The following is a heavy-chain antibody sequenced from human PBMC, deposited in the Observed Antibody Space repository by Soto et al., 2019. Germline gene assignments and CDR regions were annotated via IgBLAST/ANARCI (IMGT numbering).Heavy chain of an antibody. CDR1: GFTFSSYS. D-gene: IGHD3-10*01. J-gene: IGHJ6*02. V-gene: IGHV3-48*02. Sequence: GGSLRLSCAASGFTFSSYSMNWVRQAPGKGLEWVSYISSSSSTIYYADSVKGRFTISRDNAKNSLYLQMNSLRDEDTAVYYCARGHYGSGSYLYYYYYGMDVWGQGTTVTVSS. CDR3: ARGHYGSGSYLYYYYYGMDV. CDR2: ISSSSSTI.